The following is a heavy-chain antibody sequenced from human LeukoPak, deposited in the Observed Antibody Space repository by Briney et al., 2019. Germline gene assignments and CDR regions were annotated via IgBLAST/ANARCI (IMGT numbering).Heavy chain of an antibody. CDR2: VYYSGST. D-gene: IGHD2-2*01. CDR1: GGSINSGDHY. Sequence: SQTLSLTCTVSGGSINSGDHYWSWLRQPPGTGLEWIGYVYYSGSTYYNPSLKSRVNISIDTSKHQFSLKLTAVTAAYTAVYYCASIVVLSAAISPWGQGTLVTVSA. V-gene: IGHV4-30-4*08. J-gene: IGHJ5*02. CDR3: ASIVVLSAAISP.